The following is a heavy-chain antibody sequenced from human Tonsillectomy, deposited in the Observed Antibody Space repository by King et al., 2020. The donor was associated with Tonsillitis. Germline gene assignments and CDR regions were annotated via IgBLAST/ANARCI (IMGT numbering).Heavy chain of an antibody. CDR3: TRHGDYTRPRYYYYMDV. Sequence: VQLVESGGGLVQPGGSLRLSCAASGFTFSSYAMNWVRQAPGKGLEWVSTVSGSGGVTYYTDSVKGRFTISRDFSKNTLYLQMNSLRADDTAVYFCTRHGDYTRPRYYYYMDVWGKGTTVTVSS. CDR2: VSGSGGVT. CDR1: GFTFSSYA. D-gene: IGHD4-17*01. V-gene: IGHV3-23*04. J-gene: IGHJ6*03.